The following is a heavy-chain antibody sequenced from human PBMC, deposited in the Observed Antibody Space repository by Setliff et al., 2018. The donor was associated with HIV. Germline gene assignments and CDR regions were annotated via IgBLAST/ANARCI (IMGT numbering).Heavy chain of an antibody. V-gene: IGHV3-53*01. CDR1: GFNVNNNY. J-gene: IGHJ4*02. D-gene: IGHD1-1*01. CDR2: IYSGGST. Sequence: GGSLRLSCAASGFNVNNNYMSWVRQAPGKGLEWVSVIYSGGSTDHADSVKGRFTISRDNSKNTVYLQMTSLRAEDTAVYYCARSPGMFDYWGQGTPVTVSS. CDR3: ARSPGMFDY.